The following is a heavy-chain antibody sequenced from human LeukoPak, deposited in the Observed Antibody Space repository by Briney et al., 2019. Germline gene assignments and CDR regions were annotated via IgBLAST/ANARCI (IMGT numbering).Heavy chain of an antibody. CDR1: GYTFTNYG. J-gene: IGHJ4*02. Sequence: ASVKVSCKASGYTFTNYGISWVRQAPGQGGEWMGWISAYNGNRNYAQKLQGRVTMTRDTSTSTVYMELRSLRSDDTAVYYCARARVAVAEFDYWGQGTLVTVSS. CDR2: ISAYNGNR. CDR3: ARARVAVAEFDY. D-gene: IGHD6-19*01. V-gene: IGHV1-18*01.